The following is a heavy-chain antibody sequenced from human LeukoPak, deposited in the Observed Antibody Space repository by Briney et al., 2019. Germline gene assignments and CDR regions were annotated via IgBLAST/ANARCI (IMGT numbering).Heavy chain of an antibody. V-gene: IGHV4-34*01. CDR3: ARAVTVAATYYFDY. J-gene: IGHJ4*02. CDR1: GGSFSGYY. CDR2: INHSGST. D-gene: IGHD2-15*01. Sequence: SETLSLTCAVYGGSFSGYYWSWIRQPPGKGLEWIGEINHSGSTNYNPSLKSRVTISVDTSKNQFSLKLSSVTAADTAVYYCARAVTVAATYYFDYWGQGTLVTVSS.